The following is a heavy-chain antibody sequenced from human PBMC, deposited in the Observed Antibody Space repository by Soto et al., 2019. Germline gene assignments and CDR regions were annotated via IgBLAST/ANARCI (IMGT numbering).Heavy chain of an antibody. D-gene: IGHD6-6*01. CDR1: GFTFSSYG. CDR2: IWYDGSNK. Sequence: GGSLRLSCAASGFTFSSYGMHWVRQAPGKGLEWVAVIWYDGSNKYYADSVKGRFTISRDNSKNTLYLQMNSLGAEDTAVYYCARTSSSSVDFDYWGQGTLVTVSS. J-gene: IGHJ4*02. CDR3: ARTSSSSVDFDY. V-gene: IGHV3-33*01.